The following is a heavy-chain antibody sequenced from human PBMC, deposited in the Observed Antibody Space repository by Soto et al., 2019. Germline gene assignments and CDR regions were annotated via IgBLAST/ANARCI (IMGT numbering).Heavy chain of an antibody. CDR3: ARDDSGFSGSHYIDYFNY. CDR1: GYTFTSYY. D-gene: IGHD1-26*01. J-gene: IGHJ4*02. Sequence: ASVKVSCKASGYTFTSYYMHWVRQAPGQGLEWMGMINPSSGGTTYSEKFQGRVTFTRDTSTGTVYMQLSSLTSEDTAVYYCARDDSGFSGSHYIDYFNYWGQGALVTVSS. V-gene: IGHV1-46*01. CDR2: INPSSGGT.